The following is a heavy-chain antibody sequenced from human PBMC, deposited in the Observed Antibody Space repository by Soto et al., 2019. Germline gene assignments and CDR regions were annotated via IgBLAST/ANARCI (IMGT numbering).Heavy chain of an antibody. CDR1: GGSIRIGDYN. Sequence: SETLSLTYTVSGGSIRIGDYNWSWIPQPPGKGLEWIGYIYYSGSTYYNPSLKSRVTISVDTSKNQFSLKLSSVTAADTAVYYCAITVGSSWYYYYGMDVWGQGTTVT. CDR3: AITVGSSWYYYYGMDV. D-gene: IGHD6-13*01. V-gene: IGHV4-30-4*02. CDR2: IYYSGST. J-gene: IGHJ6*02.